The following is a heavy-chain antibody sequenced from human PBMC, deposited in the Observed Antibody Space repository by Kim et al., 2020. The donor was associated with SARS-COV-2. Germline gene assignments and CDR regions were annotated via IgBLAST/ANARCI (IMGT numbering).Heavy chain of an antibody. V-gene: IGHV4-59*01. J-gene: IGHJ4*02. CDR3: ARAYGHSAYEIVDS. Sequence: NPYRRSRGTISVDTSKNQFSLKLSSVTAADTAVYYCARAYGHSAYEIVDSWGQGTLVTVSS. D-gene: IGHD5-12*01.